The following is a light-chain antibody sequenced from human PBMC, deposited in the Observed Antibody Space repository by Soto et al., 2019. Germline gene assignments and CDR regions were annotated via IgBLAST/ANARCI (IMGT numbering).Light chain of an antibody. J-gene: IGKJ4*01. V-gene: IGKV1-16*01. CDR1: QGINKF. Sequence: DLPMTQSPSSLSASVGDSVTITCRASQGINKFLAWFQQKPGTAPKSLISTASRLQRGVPSRFSGSGSGTHFNRPITDLQPEAFATYYCQQYESFPLTFGGGTRVEIK. CDR2: TAS. CDR3: QQYESFPLT.